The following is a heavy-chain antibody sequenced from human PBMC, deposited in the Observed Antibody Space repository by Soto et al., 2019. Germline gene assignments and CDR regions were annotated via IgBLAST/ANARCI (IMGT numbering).Heavy chain of an antibody. CDR1: GFTFSSYA. J-gene: IGHJ3*02. Sequence: QVQLVESGGGVVQPGRSLRLSCAASGFTFSSYAMHWVRQAPGKGLEWVAVISYDGWNNYYADSVKGRFTISRDNSKNTVYLQMNVLRVEDTAVYYCARESEAFDIWGQGTMVTVYS. CDR3: ARESEAFDI. CDR2: ISYDGWNN. V-gene: IGHV3-30*04.